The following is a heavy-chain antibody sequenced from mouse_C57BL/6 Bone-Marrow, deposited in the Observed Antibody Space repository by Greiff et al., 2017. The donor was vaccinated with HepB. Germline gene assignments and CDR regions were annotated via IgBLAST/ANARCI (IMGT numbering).Heavy chain of an antibody. V-gene: IGHV1-18*01. J-gene: IGHJ1*03. CDR3: ARFFDV. Sequence: VQLQQSGPELVKPGASVKIPCKASGYTFTDYNIDWVKQSHGKSLEWIGDINPNNGGTIYNQKFKGKATLTVDTSSSTAYMELRSLTSEDTAVYYCARFFDVWGTGTTVTVSS. CDR1: GYTFTDYN. CDR2: INPNNGGT.